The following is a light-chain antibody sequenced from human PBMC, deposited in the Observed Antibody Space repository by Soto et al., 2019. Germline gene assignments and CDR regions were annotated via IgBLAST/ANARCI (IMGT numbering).Light chain of an antibody. Sequence: DIVLTQSPDSLAVSLGERATVNCNSSQTILHSSNNKNSLVWYQQKHGQHPKLLIYWTSIRESGVPDLFSGSGSGTDFTLTFSSLQAEDVAVYYCQQYYTPPWTFGQGTKVESK. V-gene: IGKV4-1*01. J-gene: IGKJ1*01. CDR1: QTILHSSNNKNS. CDR2: WTS. CDR3: QQYYTPPWT.